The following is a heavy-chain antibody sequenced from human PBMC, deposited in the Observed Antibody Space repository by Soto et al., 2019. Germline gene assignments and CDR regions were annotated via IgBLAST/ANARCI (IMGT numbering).Heavy chain of an antibody. CDR1: GFSFSDYY. V-gene: IGHV3-11*06. Sequence: GGSLRLSCAASGFSFSDYYMSWIRQAPGKGLEWVSFIGSRTSDIYYADSVKGRFTISRDNAKNSLYLDLTRLRAEDTAVYFCVRDYYDTSGYPNTFDMWGQGTMVTVSS. CDR3: VRDYYDTSGYPNTFDM. D-gene: IGHD3-22*01. CDR2: IGSRTSDI. J-gene: IGHJ3*02.